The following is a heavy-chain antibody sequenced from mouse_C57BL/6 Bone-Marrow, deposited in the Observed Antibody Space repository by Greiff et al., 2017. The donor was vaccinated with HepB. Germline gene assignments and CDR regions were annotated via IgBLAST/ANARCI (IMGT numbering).Heavy chain of an antibody. CDR1: GFNIKDDY. CDR3: TTFDSNFVY. Sequence: EVNVVESGAELVRPGASVKLSCTASGFNIKDDYMHWVKQRPEQGLEWIGWIDPENGDTEYASKFQGKATITADTSSNTAYLQLSSLTSEDTAVYYCTTFDSNFVYWGQGTTLTVSS. J-gene: IGHJ2*01. D-gene: IGHD2-5*01. CDR2: IDPENGDT. V-gene: IGHV14-4*01.